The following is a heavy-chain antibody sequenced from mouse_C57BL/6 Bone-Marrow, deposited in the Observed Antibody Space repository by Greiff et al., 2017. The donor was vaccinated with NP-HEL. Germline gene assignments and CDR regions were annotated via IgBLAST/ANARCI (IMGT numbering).Heavy chain of an antibody. D-gene: IGHD2-2*01. V-gene: IGHV1-61*01. CDR3: ARGYAYYFDY. CDR2: IYPSDSET. CDR1: GYTFTSYW. J-gene: IGHJ2*01. Sequence: QVQLKQPGAELVRPGSSVKLSCKASGYTFTSYWMDWVKQRPGQGLEWIGNIYPSDSETHYNQKFKDKATLTVDKSSSTAYMQLSSLTSEDSAVYYCARGYAYYFDYWGQGTTLTVSS.